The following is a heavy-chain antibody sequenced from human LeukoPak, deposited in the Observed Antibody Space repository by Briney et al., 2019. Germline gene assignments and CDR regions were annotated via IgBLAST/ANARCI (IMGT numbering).Heavy chain of an antibody. CDR3: ARDNGYSGYAHGMDV. CDR2: IIPILGIA. CDR1: GGTFSSYA. J-gene: IGHJ6*02. V-gene: IGHV1-69*04. Sequence: SVKVSCKASGGTFSSYAISWVRQAPGQGLEWTGRIIPILGIANCAQKFQGRVTITADKSTSTAYMELSSLRSEDTAVYYCARDNGYSGYAHGMDVWGQGTTVTVSS. D-gene: IGHD5-12*01.